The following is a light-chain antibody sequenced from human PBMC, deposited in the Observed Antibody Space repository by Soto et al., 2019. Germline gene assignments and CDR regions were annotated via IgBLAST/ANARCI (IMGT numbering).Light chain of an antibody. V-gene: IGKV1-5*01. CDR2: AAS. J-gene: IGKJ1*01. CDR3: QQYNSYPWT. CDR1: QSISSY. Sequence: DIQMTQSPSTLSATAGDRVTITCRASQSISSYLSWCQQKPGKAPKLLIYAASILESGVPSRFSGSGSGTEFTLTISSLQPDDFATYYCQQYNSYPWTFGQGTKVDIK.